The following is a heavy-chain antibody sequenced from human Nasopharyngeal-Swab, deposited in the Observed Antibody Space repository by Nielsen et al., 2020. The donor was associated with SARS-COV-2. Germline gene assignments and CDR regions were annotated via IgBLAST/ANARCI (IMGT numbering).Heavy chain of an antibody. CDR3: ARQGGWYFDY. Sequence: WIRQPPGKGLEWIGSIYYSGSTYYNPSLKSRVTISVDTSKNQFSLMLSSVTAADTAVYYCARQGGWYFDYWGQGTLVTVSS. V-gene: IGHV4-39*01. J-gene: IGHJ4*02. D-gene: IGHD6-19*01. CDR2: IYYSGST.